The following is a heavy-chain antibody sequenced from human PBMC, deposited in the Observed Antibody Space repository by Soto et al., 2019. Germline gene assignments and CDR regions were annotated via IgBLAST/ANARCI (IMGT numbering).Heavy chain of an antibody. Sequence: GGSLRLSCAASGFTFSSYSMNWVRQAPGKGLEWVSYISSSSSTIYYADSVKGRFTISRDNAKNSLYLQMNSLRDEDTAVYYCARSIAAAYYYYGMDVWGQGTTVTVSS. D-gene: IGHD6-13*01. J-gene: IGHJ6*02. CDR3: ARSIAAAYYYYGMDV. V-gene: IGHV3-48*02. CDR1: GFTFSSYS. CDR2: ISSSSSTI.